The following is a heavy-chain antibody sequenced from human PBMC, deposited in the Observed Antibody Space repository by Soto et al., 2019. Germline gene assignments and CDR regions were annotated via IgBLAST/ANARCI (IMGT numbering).Heavy chain of an antibody. Sequence: EVQLVESGGGLVQPGGSLRLSCAASGFTFSDHYVDWVRQAPGKGLEWVARIRNKANSYSTEYAASAKGRFTIPRDDSKILGDLQMRSLKTEDTAVYYCARMRLGIYDLEYFDYWGQGTLVTVSS. CDR3: ARMRLGIYDLEYFDY. CDR2: IRNKANSYST. CDR1: GFTFSDHY. D-gene: IGHD3-3*01. V-gene: IGHV3-72*01. J-gene: IGHJ4*02.